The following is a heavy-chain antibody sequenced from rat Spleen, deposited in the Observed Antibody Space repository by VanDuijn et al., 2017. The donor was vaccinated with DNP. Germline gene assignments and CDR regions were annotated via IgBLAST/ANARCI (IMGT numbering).Heavy chain of an antibody. V-gene: IGHV4-2*01. CDR2: VNKDSSII. Sequence: EVKLVESGGGLVQPGRSLKLSCVASGFNFNDYWMGWVRQAPGKGLEWIAEVNKDSSIIKYIPSLKDKITISRDNAQNTLYLQMNKLGSDDTAIYYCVREELGVDYWGQGVMVTVSS. D-gene: IGHD4-3*01. CDR1: GFNFNDYW. CDR3: VREELGVDY. J-gene: IGHJ2*01.